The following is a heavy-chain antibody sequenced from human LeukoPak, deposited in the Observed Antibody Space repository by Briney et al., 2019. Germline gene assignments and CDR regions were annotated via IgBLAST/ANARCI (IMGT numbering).Heavy chain of an antibody. Sequence: SETLSLTCGVSGGSISSTNWWSWVRQPPGQGLGWIGDSSLTGKTYYTPSLNGRVTMSHDGSTHHISLTLTSVTAADTAIYYCSRESGSFWPFDYWGQGTLVIVSP. CDR3: SRESGSFWPFDY. CDR2: SSLTGKT. V-gene: IGHV4-4*02. J-gene: IGHJ4*02. CDR1: GGSISSTNW. D-gene: IGHD1-26*01.